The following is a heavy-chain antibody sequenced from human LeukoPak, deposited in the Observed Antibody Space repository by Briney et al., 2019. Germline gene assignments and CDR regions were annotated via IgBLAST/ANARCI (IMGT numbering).Heavy chain of an antibody. V-gene: IGHV4-59*12. D-gene: IGHD4-11*01. Sequence: SETLSLTCTVSGGSISYNYWSWIRQPPGKGLEWIGYIYYSGSTSYNPSFRSRVTMSVDTSKSQFSLKLSSVTAADTAVYYCAGGKYSNNFIEFDYWGQGTVVTVSS. CDR2: IYYSGST. J-gene: IGHJ4*02. CDR3: AGGKYSNNFIEFDY. CDR1: GGSISYNY.